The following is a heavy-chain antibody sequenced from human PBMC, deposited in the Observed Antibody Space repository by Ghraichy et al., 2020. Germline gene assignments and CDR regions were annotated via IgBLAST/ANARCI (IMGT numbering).Heavy chain of an antibody. CDR2: IYYSGST. D-gene: IGHD3-10*01. Sequence: SETLSLTCTVSGGSISSGDYYWSWIRQPPGKGLEWIGYIYYSGSTYYNPSLKSRVTISVDTSKNQFSLKLSSVTAADTAVYYCARDTGDGAFDYWGQGTLVTVSS. CDR3: ARDTGDGAFDY. CDR1: GGSISSGDYY. V-gene: IGHV4-30-4*01. J-gene: IGHJ4*02.